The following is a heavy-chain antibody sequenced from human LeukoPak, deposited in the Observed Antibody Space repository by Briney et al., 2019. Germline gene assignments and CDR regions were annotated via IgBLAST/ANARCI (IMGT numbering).Heavy chain of an antibody. D-gene: IGHD2-15*01. V-gene: IGHV1-18*01. J-gene: IGHJ4*02. CDR3: ARDYCSGGSCYFDY. CDR2: ISAYNGNT. CDR1: GYTFTSDG. Sequence: ASVKVSCKASGYTFTSDGFSWVRQAPGQGLEWMGWISAYNGNTNYAQKLQGRVTMTTDTSTSTAYMELRSLRSDDTAVYYCARDYCSGGSCYFDYWGQGTLVTVSS.